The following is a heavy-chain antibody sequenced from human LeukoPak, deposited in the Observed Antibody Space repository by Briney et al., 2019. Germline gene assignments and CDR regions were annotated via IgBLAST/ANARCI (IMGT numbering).Heavy chain of an antibody. V-gene: IGHV1-46*01. CDR2: INPSGGST. CDR3: VRTPPNWGFDY. J-gene: IGHJ4*02. D-gene: IGHD7-27*01. CDR1: GYTFTSYY. Sequence: ASVKVSCEASGYTFTSYYMHWVRQAPGQGLEWMGIINPSGGSTSYAQKFQGRVTMTSDPSISTAYMELSSLRSEDTAIYYCVRTPPNWGFDYWGQGTLVTVSS.